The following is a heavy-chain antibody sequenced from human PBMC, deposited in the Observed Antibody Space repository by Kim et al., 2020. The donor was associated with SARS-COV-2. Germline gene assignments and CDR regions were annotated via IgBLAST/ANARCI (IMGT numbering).Heavy chain of an antibody. CDR1: GFTFSSYA. D-gene: IGHD2-15*01. Sequence: GGSLRLSCAASGFTFSSYAMHWVRQAPGKGLEWVAVISYDGSNKYYADSVKGRFTISRDNSKNTLYLQMNSLRAEDTAVYYCARANCSGGSCYSTYAFD. CDR3: ARANCSGGSCYSTYAFD. CDR2: ISYDGSNK. V-gene: IGHV3-30*04. J-gene: IGHJ4*01.